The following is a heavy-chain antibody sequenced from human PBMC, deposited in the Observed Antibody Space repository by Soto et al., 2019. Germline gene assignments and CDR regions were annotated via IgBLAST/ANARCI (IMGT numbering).Heavy chain of an antibody. CDR2: ISGSGGST. CDR1: GFTFSSYA. CDR3: AKSVPNYYGSGSYYYYFDY. V-gene: IGHV3-23*01. Sequence: GGSLRLSCAASGFTFSSYAMSWVRQAPGKGLEWVSAISGSGGSTYYADSVKGRFTISRDNSKNTLYLQMNSLRAEDTAVYYCAKSVPNYYGSGSYYYYFDYWGQGTLVTVSS. J-gene: IGHJ4*02. D-gene: IGHD3-10*01.